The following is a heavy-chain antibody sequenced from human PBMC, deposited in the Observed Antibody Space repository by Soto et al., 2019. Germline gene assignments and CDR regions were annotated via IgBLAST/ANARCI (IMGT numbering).Heavy chain of an antibody. CDR2: INAGNCNT. CDR1: GYTFTSYA. J-gene: IGHJ4*02. CDR3: ARGLGLYYFDY. Sequence: ASVKVSCKASGYTFTSYAMHWVRQAPGQRLEWMGWINAGNCNTKYSQKFQGRVTITRDTSASTAYMELSSLRSEDTAVYYCARGLGLYYFDYWGQGTLVTVSS. V-gene: IGHV1-3*01. D-gene: IGHD1-26*01.